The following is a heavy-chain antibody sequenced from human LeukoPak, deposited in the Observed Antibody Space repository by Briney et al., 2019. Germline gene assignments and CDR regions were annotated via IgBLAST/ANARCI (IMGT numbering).Heavy chain of an antibody. V-gene: IGHV3-23*01. Sequence: PGGSLRLSCAASGFTFSSYAMTWVRQAPEKGLEWVSAINDRGDNTYYADSVKGRFTISRDNSKNTVHLQMNSLRAEDTAVYYCAKGYRGNYDYWGQGTLVTVSS. CDR2: INDRGDNT. J-gene: IGHJ4*02. D-gene: IGHD1-7*01. CDR3: AKGYRGNYDY. CDR1: GFTFSSYA.